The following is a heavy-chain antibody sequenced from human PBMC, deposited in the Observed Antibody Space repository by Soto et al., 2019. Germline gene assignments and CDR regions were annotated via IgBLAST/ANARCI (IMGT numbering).Heavy chain of an antibody. V-gene: IGHV2-26*04. D-gene: IGHD6-13*01. J-gene: IGHJ5*02. CDR1: GFSLSNAGLG. Sequence: QVTVKESGPVLVKPTETLTLTCTVSGFSLSNAGLGVSWIRQPPGKALEWLAHIFSNDEKSYSTSLKSRLTISKDTSKSQVVLTMPNTDPVDTATYYCASTYSTSWYWFDPWGQGTLVTVSS. CDR3: ASTYSTSWYWFDP. CDR2: IFSNDEK.